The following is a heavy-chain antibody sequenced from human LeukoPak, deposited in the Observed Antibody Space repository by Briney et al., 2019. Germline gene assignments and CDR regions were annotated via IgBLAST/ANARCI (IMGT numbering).Heavy chain of an antibody. J-gene: IGHJ6*03. Sequence: PGGSLRLSCAASGFTFSSYSMNWVRQAPGKGLEWVSSISSSSSYIYYADSVKGRFTISRDNAKNSLYLQMNSLRAEDTAVYYCARSTYYYDSSGYYYSFRDYYYYMDVWGKGTTVTVSS. V-gene: IGHV3-21*01. CDR2: ISSSSSYI. D-gene: IGHD3-22*01. CDR3: ARSTYYYDSSGYYYSFRDYYYYMDV. CDR1: GFTFSSYS.